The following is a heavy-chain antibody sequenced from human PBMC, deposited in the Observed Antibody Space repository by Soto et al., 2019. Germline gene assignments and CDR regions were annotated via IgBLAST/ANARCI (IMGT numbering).Heavy chain of an antibody. CDR2: IRHNGDT. D-gene: IGHD4-17*01. CDR3: AGGPDYGDYDA. J-gene: IGHJ5*02. CDR1: GGSFTDYK. V-gene: IGHV4-34*01. Sequence: QVQLRQWGAGLLKPSETLSLTCVVSGGSFTDYKWTWIRQSPEKGLEWIGEIRHNGDTDSKPSLRSRLTMSLDTFKNQFSLHLSSVTSADTAVYFCAGGPDYGDYDAWGQGTLVTVSS.